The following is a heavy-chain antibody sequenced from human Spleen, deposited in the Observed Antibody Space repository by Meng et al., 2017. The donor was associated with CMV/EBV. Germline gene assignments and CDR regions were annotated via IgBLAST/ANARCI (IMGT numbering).Heavy chain of an antibody. CDR2: ISGSGGST. CDR3: ARDFSGGWFDP. D-gene: IGHD3-16*01. CDR1: GFTVRSNY. J-gene: IGHJ5*02. V-gene: IGHV3-23*01. Sequence: GESLKISCAASGFTVRSNYMSWVRQAPGKGLEWVSAISGSGGSTYYADSVKGRFTISRDNSKNTLYLQMNSLRAEDTAMYYCARDFSGGWFDPWGQGTLVTVSS.